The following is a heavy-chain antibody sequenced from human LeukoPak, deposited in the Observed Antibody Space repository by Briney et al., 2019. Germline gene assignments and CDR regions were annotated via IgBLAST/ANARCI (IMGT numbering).Heavy chain of an antibody. CDR3: AREWRGIASHFHGMDV. CDR1: GFSFSAYD. J-gene: IGHJ6*02. Sequence: GGSLRLSCVASGFSFSAYDMYWVRQAAGRGLEWVSALGTNGDAYYLGSVRGRFTISRENVKNSLYLQMNSLGVEDTAVYYCAREWRGIASHFHGMDVWGQGTTVTVSS. D-gene: IGHD6-6*01. V-gene: IGHV3-13*01. CDR2: LGTNGDA.